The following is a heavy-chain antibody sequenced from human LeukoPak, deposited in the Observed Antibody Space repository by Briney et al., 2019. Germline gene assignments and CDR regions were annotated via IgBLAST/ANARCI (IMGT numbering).Heavy chain of an antibody. J-gene: IGHJ1*01. CDR2: IRYDGSNK. CDR1: GFTFSSYG. D-gene: IGHD2-2*01. V-gene: IGHV3-30*02. CDR3: AEDRLSYCSSTSCPFQH. Sequence: GGSLRLSCAASGFTFSSYGMHWVRQAPGKGLEWVAFIRYDGSNKYYADSVKGRFTISRDNSKNTLYLQMNSLRAEDTAVYYCAEDRLSYCSSTSCPFQHWGQGTLVTVSS.